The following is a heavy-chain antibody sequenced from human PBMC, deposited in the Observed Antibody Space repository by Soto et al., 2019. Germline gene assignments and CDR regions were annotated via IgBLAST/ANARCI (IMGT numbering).Heavy chain of an antibody. Sequence: PSETLSLTCTVSSDSISSYYWSWIRQPPGKRLEWIGYISYSGSTDYNPSLKSRVTISGDTSKNQFSLKVSSVTAADTAMYFCARRERYYGSPGWFDPWGPGTLVTVSS. D-gene: IGHD3-10*01. CDR3: ARRERYYGSPGWFDP. V-gene: IGHV4-59*01. J-gene: IGHJ5*02. CDR2: ISYSGST. CDR1: SDSISSYY.